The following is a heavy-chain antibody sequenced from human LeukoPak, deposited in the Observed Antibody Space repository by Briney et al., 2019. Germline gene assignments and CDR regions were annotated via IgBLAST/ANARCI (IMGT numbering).Heavy chain of an antibody. D-gene: IGHD6-13*01. CDR2: IRFDGGHK. CDR1: GFTFSNYG. J-gene: IGHJ4*02. Sequence: GGSLRLSCAASGFTFSNYGMFWVRQAPGKGLDWVAFIRFDGGHKYYADSVKGRFTISRDNSKNTVYLQMDSLRAEDTALYYCAKGGEVSSWYKRLKLYFDYWGQGTLVTVSS. CDR3: AKGGEVSSWYKRLKLYFDY. V-gene: IGHV3-30*02.